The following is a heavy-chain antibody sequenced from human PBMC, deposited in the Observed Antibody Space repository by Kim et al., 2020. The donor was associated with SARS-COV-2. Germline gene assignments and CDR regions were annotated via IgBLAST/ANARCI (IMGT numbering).Heavy chain of an antibody. D-gene: IGHD3-10*01. V-gene: IGHV3-48*02. J-gene: IGHJ4*02. CDR2: ISRSSSTK. CDR1: GSTFSSYS. Sequence: GGSLRLSCAASGSTFSSYSMNWVRQAPGKGLEWVSYISRSSSTKYYADSVKGRFTISRDNAKNSLYLQMNSLRDEDTAVYYCARSSYGSGSYYPYSFDYWGQGTLVTVCS. CDR3: ARSSYGSGSYYPYSFDY.